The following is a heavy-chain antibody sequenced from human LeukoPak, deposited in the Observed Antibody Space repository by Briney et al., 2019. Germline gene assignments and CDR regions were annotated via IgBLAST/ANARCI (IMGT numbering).Heavy chain of an antibody. CDR3: VTAFRIRGYYYGLDV. V-gene: IGHV3-21*01. D-gene: IGHD3-10*01. J-gene: IGHJ6*02. CDR2: ISSSSSYI. Sequence: GGSLRLSCAASGFTFSSYSMNWVRQAPGKGLEWVSSISSSSSYIYYADSVRGRFTISRDNAKNSVYLQMNSLRDEDTALYYCVTAFRIRGYYYGLDVWGQGTTVTVSS. CDR1: GFTFSSYS.